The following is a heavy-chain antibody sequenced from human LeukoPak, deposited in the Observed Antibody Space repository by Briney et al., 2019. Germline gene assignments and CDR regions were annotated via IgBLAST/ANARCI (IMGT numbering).Heavy chain of an antibody. CDR1: GGSISSSSYY. V-gene: IGHV4-39*01. J-gene: IGHJ4*02. Sequence: PSETLSLTCTVSGGSISSSSYYWGWIRQPPGKGLEWIGSIYYSGSTYYNPSLKSRVTISVDTSKNQFSLKLSSVTAADTAVYYCARHEQAHYYDSSGYFPSPLYYFDYWGQGTLVTVSS. D-gene: IGHD3-22*01. CDR3: ARHEQAHYYDSSGYFPSPLYYFDY. CDR2: IYYSGST.